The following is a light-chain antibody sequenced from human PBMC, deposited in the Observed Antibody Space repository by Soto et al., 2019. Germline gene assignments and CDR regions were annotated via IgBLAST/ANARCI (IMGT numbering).Light chain of an antibody. CDR1: QSVSSN. CDR3: QQYNNSPT. Sequence: IVLSQSPAAISMSPCGGSTSSCRASQSVSSNLAWYQQKPGQAPRLLIYGASTRATGIPARFSGSGSGTEFTLTISSLQSEDFAVYYCQQYNNSPTFGQGTKVDIK. J-gene: IGKJ1*01. V-gene: IGKV3-15*01. CDR2: GAS.